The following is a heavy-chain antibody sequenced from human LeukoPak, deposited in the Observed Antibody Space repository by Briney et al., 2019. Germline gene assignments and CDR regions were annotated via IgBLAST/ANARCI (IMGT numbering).Heavy chain of an antibody. V-gene: IGHV1-2*02. D-gene: IGHD1-14*01. CDR3: ARAYLNRWGQFDY. CDR1: GYTFTGYY. CDR2: INPNSGGT. Sequence: ASVKVSCKASGYTFTGYYMHWVRQAPGQGLEWMGWINPNSGGTNYAQKFQGRVTMTRDTSISTAYMELSRLRSDDTAVYYCARAYLNRWGQFDYWGQGTLVTVSS. J-gene: IGHJ4*02.